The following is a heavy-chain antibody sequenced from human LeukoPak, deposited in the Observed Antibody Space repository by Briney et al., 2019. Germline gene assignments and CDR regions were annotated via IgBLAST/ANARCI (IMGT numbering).Heavy chain of an antibody. CDR3: AKVGFGFDY. D-gene: IGHD3-16*01. V-gene: IGHV3-30*18. CDR2: ISYDGATE. Sequence: GGSLRLSCVVSGFTFRDYGMHWVRQAPGKGLEWVAHISYDGATEHYADSVRGRFTFSRDDSKNTAYLQMDSLRPEDTASYFCAKVGFGFDYWGQGTVVTVSS. CDR1: GFTFRDYG. J-gene: IGHJ4*02.